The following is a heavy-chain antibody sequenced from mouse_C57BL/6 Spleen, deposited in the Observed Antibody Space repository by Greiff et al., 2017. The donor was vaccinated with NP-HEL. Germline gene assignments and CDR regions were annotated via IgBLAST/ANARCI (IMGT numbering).Heavy chain of an antibody. J-gene: IGHJ3*01. CDR1: GYSFTDYN. CDR2: INPNYGTT. Sequence: EVQVVESGPELVKPGASVKISCKASGYSFTDYNMNWVKQSNGKSLEWIGVINPNYGTTSYNQKFKGKATLTVDQSSSTAYMQLNSLTSEDSAVYYCARSPFYDGYYPWFAYWGQGTLVTVSA. D-gene: IGHD2-3*01. V-gene: IGHV1-39*01. CDR3: ARSPFYDGYYPWFAY.